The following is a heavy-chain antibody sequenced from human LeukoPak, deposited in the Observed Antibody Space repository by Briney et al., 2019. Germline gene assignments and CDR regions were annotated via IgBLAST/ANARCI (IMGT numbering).Heavy chain of an antibody. CDR2: IYHSGST. D-gene: IGHD6-13*01. CDR3: ARDGSWPRAYWFDP. CDR1: GGSISSSNW. V-gene: IGHV4-4*02. Sequence: PSETLSLTCADSGGSISSSNWWSWVRQPPGKGLEWIGEIYHSGSTNYNPSLKSRVTISVDKSKNQFSLKLSSVTAADTAVYYCARDGSWPRAYWFDPWGQGTLVTVSS. J-gene: IGHJ5*02.